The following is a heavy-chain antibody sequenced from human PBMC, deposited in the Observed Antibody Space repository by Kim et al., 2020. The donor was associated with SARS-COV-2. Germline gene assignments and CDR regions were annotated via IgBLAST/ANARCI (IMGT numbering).Heavy chain of an antibody. CDR1: GFTFSSYA. Sequence: GGSLRLSCAASGFTFSSYAMNWVRQAPGKGLEWVSDISCDGSTTYYVDSVKGRFTISRDNSKNSLYLQMNTLRDEDTAVYYCARVVGDDGFGCGLYVWG. J-gene: IGHJ6*01. CDR2: ISCDGSTT. V-gene: IGHV3-30*04. CDR3: ARVVGDDGFGCGLYV. D-gene: IGHD3-16*01.